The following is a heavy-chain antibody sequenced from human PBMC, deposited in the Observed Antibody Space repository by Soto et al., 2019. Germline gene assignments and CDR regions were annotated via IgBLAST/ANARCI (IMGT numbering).Heavy chain of an antibody. CDR2: INSDGSST. CDR1: GFTFSSYW. Sequence: EVQLVESGGGLVQPGGSLRLSCAASGFTFSSYWMHWVRQAPGKGLVWVSRINSDGSSTSYAGSVKGRFTISRDNAKNTLYLQMNSLRAEDTAVYYCARVPTYYYDSSGENAFDIWGQGTMVTVSS. CDR3: ARVPTYYYDSSGENAFDI. V-gene: IGHV3-74*01. J-gene: IGHJ3*02. D-gene: IGHD3-22*01.